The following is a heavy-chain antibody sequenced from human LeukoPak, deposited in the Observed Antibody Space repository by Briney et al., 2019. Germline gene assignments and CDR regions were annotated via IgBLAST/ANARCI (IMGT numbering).Heavy chain of an antibody. D-gene: IGHD2-2*01. J-gene: IGHJ4*02. Sequence: GSLRLSCAASGFTFSSYAMHWVRQAPGKGLEYVSAISRNGIRTYYANSVKGRFTISRDNAKNSLYLQMNSLRAEDTAVYYCARVSYCSSTSCYHPSDYWGQGTLVTVSS. CDR1: GFTFSSYA. CDR3: ARVSYCSSTSCYHPSDY. V-gene: IGHV3-64*01. CDR2: ISRNGIRT.